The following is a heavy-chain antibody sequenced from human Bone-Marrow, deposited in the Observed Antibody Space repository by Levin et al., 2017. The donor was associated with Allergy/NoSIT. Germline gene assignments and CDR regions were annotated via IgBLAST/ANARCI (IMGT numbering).Heavy chain of an antibody. D-gene: IGHD2-2*01. CDR3: ARLRDCSTTSCLLNYFHGLDV. Sequence: GGSLRLSCAASGFTFTDSAIHWVRQASGKGLEWVGRIRTNPNNNATVYGASVKGRFTISRDDSTNTAYLQMNSLKTEDTAVYYCARLRDCSTTSCLLNYFHGLDVWGQGTTVIVSS. V-gene: IGHV3-73*01. J-gene: IGHJ6*02. CDR2: IRTNPNNNAT. CDR1: GFTFTDSA.